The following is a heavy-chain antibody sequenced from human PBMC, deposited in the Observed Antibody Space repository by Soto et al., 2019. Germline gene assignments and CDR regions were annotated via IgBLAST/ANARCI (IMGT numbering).Heavy chain of an antibody. D-gene: IGHD3-22*01. CDR1: GYSFTNFH. V-gene: IGHV1-46*01. CDR3: AREVICHDNYDTIGYYFDH. CDR2: IDPSGGIT. Sequence: QVQLSQFGAEVKKPGASVKVSCKASGYSFTNFHIHWVRQAPGQGLAWMGMIDPSGGITRDAQRRQGRITMPRDASTSTVYMELRSLTSEDTAVYYCAREVICHDNYDTIGYYFDHWGQGTLVTVSS. J-gene: IGHJ4*02.